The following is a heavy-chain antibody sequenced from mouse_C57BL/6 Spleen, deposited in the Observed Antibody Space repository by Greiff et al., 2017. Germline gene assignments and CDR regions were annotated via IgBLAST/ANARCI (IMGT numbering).Heavy chain of an antibody. D-gene: IGHD2-3*01. V-gene: IGHV10-1*01. Sequence: EVQLVESGGGLVQPKGSLKLSCAASGFSFNTYAMNWVRQAPGKGLEWVARIRSKSNNYATYYADSVKDRFTISRDDSESMLYLQMNNLKTEETAMYYCVRRDGYYAWFAYWGQGTLVTVSA. CDR1: GFSFNTYA. CDR2: IRSKSNNYAT. CDR3: VRRDGYYAWFAY. J-gene: IGHJ3*01.